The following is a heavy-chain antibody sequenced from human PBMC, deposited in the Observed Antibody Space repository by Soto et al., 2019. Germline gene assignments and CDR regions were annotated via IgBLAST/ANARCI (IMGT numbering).Heavy chain of an antibody. CDR2: INPSGATT. V-gene: IGHV1-46*03. CDR3: ARAQAWGIHDY. CDR1: GYTFTSYH. D-gene: IGHD7-27*01. Sequence: AXVKVSCKASGYTFTSYHIHWVRQAPGQGLGWMGIINPSGATTTYAQRFQDRVTMTRDTSTSTVYMDLSSLRSDDTAVYYCARAQAWGIHDYWGQGTLVTVSS. J-gene: IGHJ4*02.